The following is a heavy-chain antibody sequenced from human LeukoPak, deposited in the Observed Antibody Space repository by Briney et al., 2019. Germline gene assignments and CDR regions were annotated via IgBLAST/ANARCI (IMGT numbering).Heavy chain of an antibody. J-gene: IGHJ4*02. D-gene: IGHD3-22*01. Sequence: GGSLRLSCAASGFSFSFSNMNWVRQAPGKGLEWVSYISSTNGHTYYADSVNGRFTISRDTAKNSLYLQMNSLRAEDTAVYYCASSDSSGYYYPYYFDYWGQGTLVTVSS. V-gene: IGHV3-21*06. CDR2: ISSTNGHT. CDR1: GFSFSFSN. CDR3: ASSDSSGYYYPYYFDY.